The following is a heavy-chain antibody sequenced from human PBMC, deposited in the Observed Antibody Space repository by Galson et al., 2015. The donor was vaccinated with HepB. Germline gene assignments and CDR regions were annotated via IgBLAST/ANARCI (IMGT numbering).Heavy chain of an antibody. D-gene: IGHD2-15*01. J-gene: IGHJ4*02. CDR1: GFTFSSYA. CDR2: ISGSGGDT. V-gene: IGHV3-23*01. CDR3: AKGRDKFDY. Sequence: SLRLSCAASGFTFSSYAVSWVRQAPGKGLELVSAISGSGGDTYYAESVKGRLTISRDNSKNTLYLQMNSLRAEDTAVYYCAKGRDKFDYWGQGTLVTVSS.